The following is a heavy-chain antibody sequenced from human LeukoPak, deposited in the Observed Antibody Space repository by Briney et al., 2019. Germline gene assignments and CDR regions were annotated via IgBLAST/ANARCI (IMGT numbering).Heavy chain of an antibody. D-gene: IGHD2-2*02. CDR2: INPNSGGT. Sequence: ASVKVSCKASGYTFTGYYMHWVRQAPGQGLEWMGWINPNSGGTNYAQKFQGRVTMTRDTSISTAYLEVSRLRSDDTAVYYCAGRVCSSTSCYSPYDYWGQGTLVTVSS. CDR1: GYTFTGYY. CDR3: AGRVCSSTSCYSPYDY. V-gene: IGHV1-2*02. J-gene: IGHJ4*02.